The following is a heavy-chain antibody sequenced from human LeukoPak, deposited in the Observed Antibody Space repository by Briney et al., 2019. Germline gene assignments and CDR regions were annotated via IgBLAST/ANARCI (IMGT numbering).Heavy chain of an antibody. CDR1: GGSIRSSYYY. D-gene: IGHD6-13*01. J-gene: IGHJ4*02. CDR3: ARGRFPYSSSWYAGYFDY. V-gene: IGHV4-39*07. Sequence: SETLSLTCTVSGGSIRSSYYYWGWIRQPPGKGLEWIGSIYDSGSTYYNPSLKSRVTISVDTSKNQFSLKLSSVTAADTAVYYCARGRFPYSSSWYAGYFDYWGQGTLVTVSS. CDR2: IYDSGST.